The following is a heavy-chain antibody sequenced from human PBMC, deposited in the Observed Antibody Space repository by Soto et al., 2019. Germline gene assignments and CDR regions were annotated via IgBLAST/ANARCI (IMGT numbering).Heavy chain of an antibody. J-gene: IGHJ4*02. CDR3: AKGGAYDFWSGYYTVSMMTTETSFDY. CDR1: GFTFSSYA. V-gene: IGHV3-23*01. D-gene: IGHD3-3*01. Sequence: GGSLRLSCAASGFTFSSYAMSWVRQAPGKGLEWVSAISGSGGSTYYADSVKGRFTISRDNSKNTLYLQMNSLRAEDTAVYYCAKGGAYDFWSGYYTVSMMTTETSFDYWGQGTLVTVSS. CDR2: ISGSGGST.